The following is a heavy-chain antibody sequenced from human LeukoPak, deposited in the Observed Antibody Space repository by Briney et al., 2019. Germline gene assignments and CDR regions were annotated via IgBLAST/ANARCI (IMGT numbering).Heavy chain of an antibody. D-gene: IGHD3-3*01. CDR2: IYPGDSDT. CDR1: GYSFTSYW. CDR3: AREPYYDFWSGYGADY. J-gene: IGHJ4*02. V-gene: IGHV5-51*01. Sequence: GESLKISCKASGYSFTSYWIGWVRQMPGKGLEWMGVIYPGDSDTRYSPSFQGQVTISADKSISTAYLQWSSLKASDTAMYYCAREPYYDFWSGYGADYWGQGTLVTVSS.